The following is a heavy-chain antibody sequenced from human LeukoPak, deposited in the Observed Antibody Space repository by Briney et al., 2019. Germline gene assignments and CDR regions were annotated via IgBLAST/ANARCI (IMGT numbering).Heavy chain of an antibody. J-gene: IGHJ4*02. Sequence: PGGSLRLSCAASGFTFSTYNMNWVRQAPGKGLEWVSSISSSSSYIYYADSVKGRFTISRDNAKNSLYLQMNSLRAEDTAVYYCAREGEYCGGDCPVPYYFDYWGQGTLVTVSS. CDR2: ISSSSSYI. CDR3: AREGEYCGGDCPVPYYFDY. CDR1: GFTFSTYN. V-gene: IGHV3-21*01. D-gene: IGHD2-21*02.